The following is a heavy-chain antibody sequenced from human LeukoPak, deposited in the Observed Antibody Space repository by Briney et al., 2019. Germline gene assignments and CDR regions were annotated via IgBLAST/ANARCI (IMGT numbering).Heavy chain of an antibody. D-gene: IGHD7-27*01. J-gene: IGHJ4*02. CDR2: VSPPGGGT. CDR3: ARDLAWGAFDY. V-gene: IGHV3-23*01. CDR1: GFIFSNHG. Sequence: PGGTLRLSCAASGFIFSNHGMNWVRQAPGKGLEWLSGVSPPGGGTYYADSVKGRLTISRDDSKNTLSLQMNSLRVEDTAVYYCARDLAWGAFDYWGQGTLVTVSS.